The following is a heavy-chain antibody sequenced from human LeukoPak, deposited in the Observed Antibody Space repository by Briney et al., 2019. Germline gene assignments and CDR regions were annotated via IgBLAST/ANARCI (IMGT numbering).Heavy chain of an antibody. CDR3: ARDNTALVISDYYYMDV. D-gene: IGHD5-18*01. CDR1: GGSFSGYY. Sequence: SETLSLTCAVYGGSFSGYYWSWIRQPPGKGLEWIGEINHSGSTNYNPSLKSRVTISLDTSKNQFSLKLSSVTAADTAVYYCARDNTALVISDYYYMDVWGKGTTVTVSS. V-gene: IGHV4-34*01. J-gene: IGHJ6*03. CDR2: INHSGST.